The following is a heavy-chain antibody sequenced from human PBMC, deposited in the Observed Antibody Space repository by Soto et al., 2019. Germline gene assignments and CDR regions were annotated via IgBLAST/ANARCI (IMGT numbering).Heavy chain of an antibody. Sequence: EVQLVESGGGLVQPGNSLRLSCAASGFTFSGHFMTWVSQAPGKGLEWVANINEDGSEKYYVDSVKGRFTISRDNAKNSLYLQLNSLRVEDTAVYYCARAYPFNWGQGTLVTVSS. J-gene: IGHJ4*02. CDR3: ARAYPFN. CDR1: GFTFSGHF. V-gene: IGHV3-7*05. CDR2: INEDGSEK.